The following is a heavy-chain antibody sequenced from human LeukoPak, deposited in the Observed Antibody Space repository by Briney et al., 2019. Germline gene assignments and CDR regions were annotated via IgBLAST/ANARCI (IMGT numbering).Heavy chain of an antibody. D-gene: IGHD6-19*01. J-gene: IGHJ4*02. CDR1: GDSIRSYD. CDR3: ARERSSGWYGGYFDY. V-gene: IGHV4-59*12. Sequence: SETLSLTCTVSGDSIRSYDWSWIRQSPGKGLEWIGYISYSGSTNYNPSLKSRVTISVDTSKNQFSLKLSSVTAADTAVYYCARERSSGWYGGYFDYWGQGTLVTVSS. CDR2: ISYSGST.